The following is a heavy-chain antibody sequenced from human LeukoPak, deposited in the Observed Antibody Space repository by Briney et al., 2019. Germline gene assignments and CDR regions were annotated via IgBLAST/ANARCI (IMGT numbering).Heavy chain of an antibody. CDR3: ARDGYYYGSGIPALEFYGMDV. D-gene: IGHD3-10*01. Sequence: ASVKVSCKASGYTFTSYGISWVRQAPGQGLEWMGWISAYNGNTNYAQKLQGRVTMTTDTSTSTAYMELRSLRSDDTAVYYCARDGYYYGSGIPALEFYGMDVWGQGTTVTVSS. V-gene: IGHV1-18*01. J-gene: IGHJ6*02. CDR1: GYTFTSYG. CDR2: ISAYNGNT.